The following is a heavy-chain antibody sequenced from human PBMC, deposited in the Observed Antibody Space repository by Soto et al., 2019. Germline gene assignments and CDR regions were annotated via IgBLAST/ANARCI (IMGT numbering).Heavy chain of an antibody. CDR3: ARVYGGAGAHFDS. Sequence: EVQLLESGGGLVQPGGSLRLSSAASGFTFSSYAMTWVRQAPGKGLEWVSAISGGGGNTYYADSVTGRFPISRDISKNTLYVQMNSLRGEDTAVYYCARVYGGAGAHFDSWGQGTLVT. CDR2: ISGGGGNT. CDR1: GFTFSSYA. D-gene: IGHD2-21*01. V-gene: IGHV3-23*01. J-gene: IGHJ4*02.